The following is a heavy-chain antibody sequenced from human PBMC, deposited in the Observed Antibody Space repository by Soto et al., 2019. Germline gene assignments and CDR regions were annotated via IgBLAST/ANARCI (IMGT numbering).Heavy chain of an antibody. CDR1: GYTFTTYR. V-gene: IGHV1-18*01. D-gene: IGHD1-1*01. J-gene: IGHJ4*02. CDR3: ARDRNHGLDN. CDR2: ISAYNGNT. Sequence: ASVKVSCKTSGYTFTTYRITWVRQAPGQGLEWMGWISAYNGNTNYAQKFQGRVTMTTETSTTTAYMELRSLRSDDTAVYYCARDRNHGLDNWGQGTLVTVS.